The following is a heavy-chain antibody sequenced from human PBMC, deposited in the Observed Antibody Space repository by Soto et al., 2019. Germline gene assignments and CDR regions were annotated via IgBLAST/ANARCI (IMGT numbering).Heavy chain of an antibody. J-gene: IGHJ4*03. CDR3: AKPLGRYYYDSSDY. V-gene: IGHV3-30*18. Sequence: PGGSLRLSCAASGLTFSSYGMHWVRQAPGKGLEWVAVISYDGSNKYYADSVKGRFTISRDNSKNTLYLQMNSLRAEDTAVYYCAKPLGRYYYDSSDYWGQGTMVTVSS. CDR1: GLTFSSYG. D-gene: IGHD3-22*01. CDR2: ISYDGSNK.